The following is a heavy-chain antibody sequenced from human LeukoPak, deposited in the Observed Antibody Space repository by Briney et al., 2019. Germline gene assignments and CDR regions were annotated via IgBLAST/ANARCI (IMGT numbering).Heavy chain of an antibody. Sequence: SETLSLTCTVSGGSISSYYWSWIRQPPGRGLEWIGYIYYSGSTNYDPSLKSRVTISVVTSKNQFSLKLSSVTAADTAVYYCARGFETGSIDYWGQGTLVTVSS. D-gene: IGHD3-9*01. CDR1: GGSISSYY. V-gene: IGHV4-59*01. CDR3: ARGFETGSIDY. J-gene: IGHJ4*02. CDR2: IYYSGST.